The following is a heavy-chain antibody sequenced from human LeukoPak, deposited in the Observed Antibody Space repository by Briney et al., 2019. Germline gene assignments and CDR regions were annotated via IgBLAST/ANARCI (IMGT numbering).Heavy chain of an antibody. Sequence: SQTLSLTCAVSGGSISSGGYSWSWIRQPPGKGLEWIGYIYHSGSTYYNPSLKSRVTISVDRSKNQFSLKLSSVTAADTAVYYCARESYDSSGYYYFDLWGRGTLATVSS. V-gene: IGHV4-30-2*01. CDR3: ARESYDSSGYYYFDL. D-gene: IGHD3-22*01. CDR2: IYHSGST. CDR1: GGSISSGGYS. J-gene: IGHJ2*01.